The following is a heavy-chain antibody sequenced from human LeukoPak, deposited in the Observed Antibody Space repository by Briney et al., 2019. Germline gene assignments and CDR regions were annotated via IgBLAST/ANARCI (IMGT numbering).Heavy chain of an antibody. J-gene: IGHJ5*02. CDR3: ARDNGEGRTSWFDH. Sequence: GRSLRLSCAASGFTFSTYVMHGVRQAPGKGLGWGLLIWADGNNKYYAAPVRGRFTISRANSKNTLYLQMNSLRAEATAGYYCARDNGEGRTSWFDHWGQGTLATV. CDR1: GFTFSTYV. V-gene: IGHV3-33*01. D-gene: IGHD2-8*01. CDR2: IWADGNNK.